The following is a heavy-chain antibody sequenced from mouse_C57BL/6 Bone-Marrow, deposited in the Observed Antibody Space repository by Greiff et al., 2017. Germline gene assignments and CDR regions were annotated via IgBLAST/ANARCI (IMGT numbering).Heavy chain of an antibody. J-gene: IGHJ4*01. CDR3: ARRGDYYAMDY. Sequence: QVQLQQPGTELVKPGASVKLSCKASGYTFTSYWMQWVKQRPGQGLEWIGNINPSNGGTHYTEKFKSKATLTVDKTSSTPYMQLSSLTSEDSAVYYCARRGDYYAMDYWGQGTSVTVSS. V-gene: IGHV1-53*01. CDR1: GYTFTSYW. CDR2: INPSNGGT.